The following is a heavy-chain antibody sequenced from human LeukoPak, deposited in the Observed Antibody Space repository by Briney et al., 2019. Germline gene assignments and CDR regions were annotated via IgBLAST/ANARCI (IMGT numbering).Heavy chain of an antibody. CDR3: ARGGSSSSWYYYYYMHV. CDR2: IYHSGST. Sequence: SETLSLTCTVSGYSISSGYYWGWIRQPPGKGLEWIGSIYHSGSTYYNPSLKSRVTISVDTSKNQFSLKLSSVTAADTAVYYCARGGSSSSWYYYYYMHVWGKGTTVTVSS. J-gene: IGHJ6*03. D-gene: IGHD6-6*01. V-gene: IGHV4-38-2*02. CDR1: GYSISSGYY.